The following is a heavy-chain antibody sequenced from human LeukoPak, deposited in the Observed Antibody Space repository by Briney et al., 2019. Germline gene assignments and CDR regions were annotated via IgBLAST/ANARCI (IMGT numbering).Heavy chain of an antibody. CDR1: GSNVDDYW. Sequence: SGASLQISCKGSGSNVDDYWIGWVRPMPGKGLEWMGIMSPRNFETQYSLPFQGQVTFSVDKSTRTAYLQWRSLKASDTAMYYCAWRKYFSTWLEPWGQGTLVTAS. V-gene: IGHV5-51*01. CDR2: MSPRNFET. J-gene: IGHJ5*02. CDR3: AWRKYFSTWLEP. D-gene: IGHD1-14*01.